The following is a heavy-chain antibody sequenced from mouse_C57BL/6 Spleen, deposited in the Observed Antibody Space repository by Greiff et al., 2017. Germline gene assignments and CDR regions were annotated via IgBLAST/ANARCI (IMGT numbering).Heavy chain of an antibody. Sequence: EVQLVESGGGLVQPKGSLKLSCAASGYTFTTYAMPWVRQAPGQGLEWVGRIRSRSSNYATYYADSVKDRFTISRGDSQSMLYLQINNLKTEDTAMYYGVRGDGYDPAWFAYWGQGTLVTVSA. D-gene: IGHD2-2*01. J-gene: IGHJ3*01. CDR1: GYTFTTYA. CDR3: VRGDGYDPAWFAY. V-gene: IGHV10-3*01. CDR2: IRSRSSNYAT.